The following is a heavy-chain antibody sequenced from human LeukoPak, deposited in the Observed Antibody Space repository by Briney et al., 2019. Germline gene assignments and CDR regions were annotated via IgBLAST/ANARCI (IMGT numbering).Heavy chain of an antibody. D-gene: IGHD6-13*01. Sequence: SETLSLTCTVSGGSISSYYWSWIRQPPGKGLEWIGEINHSGSTNYNPSLKSRVTISVDTSKNQFSLKLSSVTAADTAVYYCARGGWEIAAAGMYYYYMDVWGKGTTVTVSS. CDR3: ARGGWEIAAAGMYYYYMDV. V-gene: IGHV4-34*01. CDR2: INHSGST. J-gene: IGHJ6*03. CDR1: GGSISSYY.